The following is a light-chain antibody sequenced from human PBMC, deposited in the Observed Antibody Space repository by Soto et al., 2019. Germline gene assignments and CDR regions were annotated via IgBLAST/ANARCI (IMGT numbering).Light chain of an antibody. CDR3: QQSYRSQYT. J-gene: IGKJ2*01. Sequence: IQMTQSQSSLSASVGDSVTVTCRASQSINIYLNWYQQKPGKAPKLLIYGASSLQSGVPSRFTGGGSLTDFSLSISSLQPEDFATYYYQQSYRSQYTFCQGAKLEIK. V-gene: IGKV1-39*01. CDR1: QSINIY. CDR2: GAS.